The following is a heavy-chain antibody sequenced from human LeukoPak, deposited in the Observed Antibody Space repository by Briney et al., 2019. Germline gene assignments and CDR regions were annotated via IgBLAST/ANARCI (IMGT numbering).Heavy chain of an antibody. V-gene: IGHV3-23*01. J-gene: IGHJ2*01. CDR3: AKVATDWYFDL. CDR2: ISGSGSST. Sequence: GGPLRLSCAASGFTFSSYAMSWVRQAPGKGLEWVSGISGSGSSTYYADSVKGRFTISRDNSKNTVYLQMSSLRVEDTAIFYCAKVATDWYFDLWGRGTLVTASS. CDR1: GFTFSSYA.